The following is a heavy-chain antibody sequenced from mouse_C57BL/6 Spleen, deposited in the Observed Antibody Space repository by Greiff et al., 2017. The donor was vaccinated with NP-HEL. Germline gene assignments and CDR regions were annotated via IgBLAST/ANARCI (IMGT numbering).Heavy chain of an antibody. Sequence: LMESGGGRGRRGSSVRLSCKASGYTFTSYGISWVKQRTGQGLEWIGEIYPRSGNTYYNEKFKGKATLTADKSSSTAYMELRSLTSEDSAVSFCARSVDSNCDYWGQGTTLTVSS. CDR3: ARSVDSNCDY. J-gene: IGHJ2*01. V-gene: IGHV1-81*01. CDR2: IYPRSGNT. D-gene: IGHD2-5*01. CDR1: GYTFTSYG.